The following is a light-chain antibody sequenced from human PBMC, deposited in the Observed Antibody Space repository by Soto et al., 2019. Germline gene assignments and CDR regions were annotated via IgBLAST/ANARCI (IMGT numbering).Light chain of an antibody. CDR2: DVS. V-gene: IGLV2-14*01. CDR1: SSDVGGYNY. CDR3: SSYTSSSTLWV. Sequence: QSALTQPASVSGSPGQSITISCTGTSSDVGGYNYVSWYQQHPGKAPKLMIYDVSNRPSGVSNRFSGSMSGNTASLTISGLQAEDEADYYCSSYTSSSTLWVFGGGTKVTVL. J-gene: IGLJ3*02.